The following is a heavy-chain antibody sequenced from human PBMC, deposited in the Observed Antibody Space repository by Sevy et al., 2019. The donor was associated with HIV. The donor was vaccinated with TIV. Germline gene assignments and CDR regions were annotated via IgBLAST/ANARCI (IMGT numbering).Heavy chain of an antibody. D-gene: IGHD6-13*01. J-gene: IGHJ1*01. CDR3: ARVPSVGAAAGTGYFQH. V-gene: IGHV1-18*01. CDR2: ISAYNGNT. Sequence: ASVNVSCKASGYTFTSYGISWVRQAPGQGLEWMGWISAYNGNTNYAQKLQGRVTMTTDTSTSTAYMELRSLRSDDTAVYYCARVPSVGAAAGTGYFQHWGQGTLVTVSS. CDR1: GYTFTSYG.